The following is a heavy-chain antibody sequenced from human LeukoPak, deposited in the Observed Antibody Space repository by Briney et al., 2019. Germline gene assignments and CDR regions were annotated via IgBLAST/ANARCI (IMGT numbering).Heavy chain of an antibody. V-gene: IGHV1-2*02. CDR3: ARADWSMLEY. Sequence: GASVKVSFKASGYTFIVYHMHWVRQAPGQGLEWMGWINPNSGDTNFAQKFQGRVTMTRDTSISTVYMELSRLTSDDTAVYYCARADWSMLEYWGQGTLVTVSS. CDR1: GYTFIVYH. D-gene: IGHD1-1*01. CDR2: INPNSGDT. J-gene: IGHJ4*02.